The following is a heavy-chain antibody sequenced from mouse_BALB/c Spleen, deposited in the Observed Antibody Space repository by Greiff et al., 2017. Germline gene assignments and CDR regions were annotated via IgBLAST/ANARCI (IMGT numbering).Heavy chain of an antibody. CDR1: GFTFSDYY. Sequence: EVKLMESGGGLVKPGGSLKLSCAASGFTFSDYYMYWVRQTPEKRLEWVATISDGGSYTYYPDSVKGRFTISRDNAKNNLYLQMSSLKSEDTAMYDCARALSYYGNYGAYWGQGTLVTVSA. J-gene: IGHJ3*01. D-gene: IGHD2-10*01. CDR3: ARALSYYGNYGAY. V-gene: IGHV5-4*02. CDR2: ISDGGSYT.